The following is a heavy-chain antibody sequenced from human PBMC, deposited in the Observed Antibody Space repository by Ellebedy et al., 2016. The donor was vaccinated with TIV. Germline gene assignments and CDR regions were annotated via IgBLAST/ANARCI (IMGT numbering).Heavy chain of an antibody. D-gene: IGHD5-12*01. CDR3: ARGEYSGYAPPAY. CDR2: MWHGGISK. J-gene: IGHJ4*02. V-gene: IGHV3-33*01. Sequence: GGSLRLSCATSGFTFSSYAMHWVRQAPGKGLEWVAVMWHGGISKDYADSVKGRFAIPGDNSKNTLYLQMNNLRAEDTAVYYCARGEYSGYAPPAYWGQGTLVIVSS. CDR1: GFTFSSYA.